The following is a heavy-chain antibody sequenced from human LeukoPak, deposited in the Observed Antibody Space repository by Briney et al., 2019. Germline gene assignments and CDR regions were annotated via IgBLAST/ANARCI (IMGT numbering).Heavy chain of an antibody. J-gene: IGHJ2*01. CDR1: GGSISSYY. Sequence: PSETLSLTCTVSGGSISSYYWSWIRQPPGKGLEWIGYIYYSGSTNYNPSLKSRVTISVKTSKNQFSLKLSSVTAADTAVYYCAGSDTTGYLPREWDYWYFDLWGRGTLVTVSS. CDR3: AGSDTTGYLPREWDYWYFDL. CDR2: IYYSGST. V-gene: IGHV4-59*01. D-gene: IGHD3-9*01.